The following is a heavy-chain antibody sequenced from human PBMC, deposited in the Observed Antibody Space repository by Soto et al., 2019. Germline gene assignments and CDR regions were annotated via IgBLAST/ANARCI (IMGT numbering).Heavy chain of an antibody. CDR1: GFSFSTRGVG. V-gene: IGHV2-5*01. CDR2: IYWYDDE. CDR3: AHRPCGYSYHVDY. D-gene: IGHD5-18*01. Sequence: QITLKESGPTLVKPTQTLTLTCTFSGFSFSTRGVGVAWIRQPPGKALEGLALIYWYDDEGYSPSLKSRLTIAKDTSKNQVVLTMTLMDPVDTATYYCAHRPCGYSYHVDYWGQGTLVTVSS. J-gene: IGHJ4*02.